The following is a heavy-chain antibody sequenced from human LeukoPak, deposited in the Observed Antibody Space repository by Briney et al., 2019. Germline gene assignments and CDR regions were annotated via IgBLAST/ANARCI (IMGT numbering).Heavy chain of an antibody. J-gene: IGHJ2*01. V-gene: IGHV4-34*01. CDR1: GGSFSGYY. D-gene: IGHD6-19*01. Sequence: SETLSLTCAVYGGSFSGYYWSWIRQPPGKGLEWIGEINHSGSTNYNPSLKSRVTISVDTSKNQFSLKLSSVTAADTAVYYCARGASSGRSSRRGGWYFDLWGRGTLVTVSS. CDR2: INHSGST. CDR3: ARGASSGRSSRRGGWYFDL.